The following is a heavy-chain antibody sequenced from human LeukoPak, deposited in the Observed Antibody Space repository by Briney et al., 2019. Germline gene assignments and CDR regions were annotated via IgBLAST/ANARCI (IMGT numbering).Heavy chain of an antibody. D-gene: IGHD3-22*01. CDR2: ISYDGSNK. CDR3: ARDPGYYYDSSGSDAFDI. J-gene: IGHJ3*02. V-gene: IGHV3-30*03. Sequence: GGSLRLSCAASGFTFSSYGMHWVRQAPGKGLEWVAVISYDGSNKYYADSVKGRFTISRDNSKNTLYLQMNSLRAEDTAVYYCARDPGYYYDSSGSDAFDIWGQGTMVTVSS. CDR1: GFTFSSYG.